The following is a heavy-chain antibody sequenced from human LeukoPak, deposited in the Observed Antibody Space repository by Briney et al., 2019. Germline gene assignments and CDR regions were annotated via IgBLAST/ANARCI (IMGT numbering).Heavy chain of an antibody. D-gene: IGHD1-26*01. J-gene: IGHJ4*02. CDR1: GYTFTSYY. CDR2: INPSGGST. Sequence: ASVKVSCKASGYTFTSYYMHWVRQAPGQGLEWMGIINPSGGSTNYAQKFQGRVTMTRDTSTSTVYMELSSLRSEDTAVYYCAREGYVSGSYYIIDYWGQGTLVTVSS. V-gene: IGHV1-46*01. CDR3: AREGYVSGSYYIIDY.